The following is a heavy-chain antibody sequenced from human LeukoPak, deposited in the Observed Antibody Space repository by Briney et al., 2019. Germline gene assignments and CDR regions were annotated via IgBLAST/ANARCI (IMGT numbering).Heavy chain of an antibody. V-gene: IGHV3-7*03. CDR3: ARGGGLDV. CDR2: INHNGNVN. D-gene: IGHD3-16*01. Sequence: GGSLRLSCAASGFTFSDYWMHWVRRAPGKGLEWVASINHNGNVNYYVDSVKGRFTISRDNAKNPLYLQMSNLRAEDTAVYFCARGGGLDVWGQGATVTVSS. CDR1: GFTFSDYW. J-gene: IGHJ6*02.